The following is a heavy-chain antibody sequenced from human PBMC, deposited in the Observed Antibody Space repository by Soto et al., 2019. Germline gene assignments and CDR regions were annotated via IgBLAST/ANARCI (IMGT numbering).Heavy chain of an antibody. D-gene: IGHD3-22*01. Sequence: SETLSLTCTVSGGSISSYYWSWIRQPPGKGLEWIGYIFYSGSTNYNPSLKSRVTISVDTSKNHFSLKLSFVTAADTAVYYCARYSSLYYYDSSGYPDYYYYGMDVWGQGTTVTVSS. CDR1: GGSISSYY. V-gene: IGHV4-59*01. J-gene: IGHJ6*02. CDR2: IFYSGST. CDR3: ARYSSLYYYDSSGYPDYYYYGMDV.